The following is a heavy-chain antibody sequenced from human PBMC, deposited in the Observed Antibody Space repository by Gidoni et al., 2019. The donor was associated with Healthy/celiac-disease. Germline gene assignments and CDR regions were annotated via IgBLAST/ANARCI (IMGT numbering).Heavy chain of an antibody. Sequence: QVQLVESGGGLVKPGGSLRLSCAASGFTFSDYYMSWIRRAPGKGLDWVSYIISSSSYTTYADSVKGRFTISRDNAKNSLYLQMNSLRAEDTAVYYCARDHLGSGWYFSGADYYYYGMDVWGQGTTVTVSS. V-gene: IGHV3-11*05. CDR2: IISSSSYT. D-gene: IGHD6-19*01. CDR1: GFTFSDYY. J-gene: IGHJ6*02. CDR3: ARDHLGSGWYFSGADYYYYGMDV.